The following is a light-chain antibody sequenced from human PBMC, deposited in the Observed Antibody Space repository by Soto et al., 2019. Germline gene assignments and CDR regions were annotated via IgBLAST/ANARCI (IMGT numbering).Light chain of an antibody. CDR1: QSVSTN. CDR3: QQYTDWPAFT. J-gene: IGKJ4*01. V-gene: IGKV3-15*01. CDR2: AAS. Sequence: ETVMTQSPATLSVSPGERATLSCRASQSVSTNLAWYQQKPGQAPRLLIYAASTRATGIPTRFRGSGSGTEFSLTINSLQPEDFAVYYCQQYTDWPAFTFGGGTKVE.